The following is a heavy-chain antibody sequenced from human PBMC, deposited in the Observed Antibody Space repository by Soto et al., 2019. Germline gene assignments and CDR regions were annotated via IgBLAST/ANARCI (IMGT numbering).Heavy chain of an antibody. J-gene: IGHJ3*01. CDR3: ASSRKYYYDSSGNDAFDV. Sequence: ASVKVSCKASGYTFPSYGISWVRLAPGQGLEWMGWISAYNGNTNYAQKFQGWVTMTRDTSITTAYMELSRLRSDDTAVYYCASSRKYYYDSSGNDAFDVWGQGTMVTVSS. D-gene: IGHD3-22*01. CDR2: ISAYNGNT. CDR1: GYTFPSYG. V-gene: IGHV1-18*01.